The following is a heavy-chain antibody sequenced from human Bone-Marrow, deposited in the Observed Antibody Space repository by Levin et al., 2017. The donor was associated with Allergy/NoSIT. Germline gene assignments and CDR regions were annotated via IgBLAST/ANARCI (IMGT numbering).Heavy chain of an antibody. CDR3: ARPDCSGTSCYYFFDS. D-gene: IGHD2-2*01. CDR2: ISRSSSTR. Sequence: GESLKISCAASGFTFSRYSMNWVRQAPGRGLEWVSYISRSSSTRAYADSVKGRFTISRDNAKNSLYLQMNSLRDEDTAVYYCARPDCSGTSCYYFFDSWGQGTLVTVSS. CDR1: GFTFSRYS. V-gene: IGHV3-48*02. J-gene: IGHJ4*02.